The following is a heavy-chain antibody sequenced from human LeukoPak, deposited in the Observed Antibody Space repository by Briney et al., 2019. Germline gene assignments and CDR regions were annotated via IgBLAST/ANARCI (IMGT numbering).Heavy chain of an antibody. V-gene: IGHV4-39*07. D-gene: IGHD6-13*01. CDR3: ARVEKYTSSGPTDP. J-gene: IGHJ5*02. CDR1: GGSISRRSYH. CDR2: IYYSGST. Sequence: SYTLSLTCTLSGGSISRRSYHGRGFPPPPGRALERWGNIYYSGSTYYNPSLKSRVTISVDTSKNQFSLKLSSVTAADTAVYYCARVEKYTSSGPTDPWGQGTLVTVSS.